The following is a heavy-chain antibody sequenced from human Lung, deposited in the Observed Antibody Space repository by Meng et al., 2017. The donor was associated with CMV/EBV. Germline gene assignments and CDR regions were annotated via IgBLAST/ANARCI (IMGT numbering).Heavy chain of an antibody. J-gene: IGHJ5*02. V-gene: IGHV4-39*07. CDR3: ARDLKSYCSSTSCYINWFDP. CDR1: GGSISSSSYY. D-gene: IGHD2-2*02. Sequence: GSLRLSCTVSGGSISSSSYYWGWIRQPPGKGLEWIGSIYYSGSTYYNPSLKSRVTISVDTSKNQFSLKLSSVTAADTAVYYCARDLKSYCSSTSCYINWFDPWGQGTXVTVSS. CDR2: IYYSGST.